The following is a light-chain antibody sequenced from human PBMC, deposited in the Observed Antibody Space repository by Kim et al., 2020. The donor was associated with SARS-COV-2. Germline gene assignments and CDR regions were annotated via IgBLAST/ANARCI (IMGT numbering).Light chain of an antibody. Sequence: LSPGKTASITCSEDKLWDKYASWYQQKPGQSPVLVIYQDSKRPSGIPERFSGSNSGNTATLTISGTQAMDEADYYCQAWDSSTGVFGGGTQLTVL. CDR1: KLWDKY. V-gene: IGLV3-1*01. CDR3: QAWDSSTGV. CDR2: QDS. J-gene: IGLJ7*01.